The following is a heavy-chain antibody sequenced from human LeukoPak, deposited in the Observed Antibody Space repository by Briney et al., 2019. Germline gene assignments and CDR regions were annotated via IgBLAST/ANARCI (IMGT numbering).Heavy chain of an antibody. CDR2: IYYSGST. Sequence: SETLSLTCTVSGGSLSSYYWSWIRQPPGKGLEWIGYIYYSGSTNYNPSLKSRVTMSVDTSKNQFSLKLSSVTAADTAVYYCASGTTMVFYYMDVWGKGTTVTVSS. V-gene: IGHV4-59*01. CDR1: GGSLSSYY. D-gene: IGHD3-10*01. J-gene: IGHJ6*03. CDR3: ASGTTMVFYYMDV.